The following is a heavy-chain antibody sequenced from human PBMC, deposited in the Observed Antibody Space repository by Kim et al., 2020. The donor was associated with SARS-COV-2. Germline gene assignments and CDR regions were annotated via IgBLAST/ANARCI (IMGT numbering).Heavy chain of an antibody. V-gene: IGHV3-23*01. J-gene: IGHJ4*02. CDR2: LSGGVIDT. D-gene: IGHD3-3*01. CDR3: AKEISPYSDVWHGYGYLHC. Sequence: GGSLRLSCVASGFSFSNDALSWVRQVPGKGLEWVSALSGGVIDTYYADSVKGRFTISRDNSKNTLYLQMNSLRVDDTAVYYCAKEISPYSDVWHGYGYLHCWGQGTRVTVSS. CDR1: GFSFSNDA.